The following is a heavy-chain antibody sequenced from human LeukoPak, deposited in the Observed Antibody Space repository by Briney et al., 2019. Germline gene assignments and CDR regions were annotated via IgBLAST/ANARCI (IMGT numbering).Heavy chain of an antibody. Sequence: PGGSLRLSCAASGFTFSSYAMSWVRQAPGKGLEWVSAISGSGGSTYYADSVKGRFTISRDNSKNTLYLQINSLRAEDTAVYYCAKEGYDSGGYELYYYYYMDVWGKGTTVTVSS. CDR1: GFTFSSYA. CDR2: ISGSGGST. CDR3: AKEGYDSGGYELYYYYYMDV. J-gene: IGHJ6*03. V-gene: IGHV3-23*01. D-gene: IGHD3-22*01.